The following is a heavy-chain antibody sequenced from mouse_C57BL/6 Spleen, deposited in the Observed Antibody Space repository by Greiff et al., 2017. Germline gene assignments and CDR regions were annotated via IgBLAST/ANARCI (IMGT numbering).Heavy chain of an antibody. V-gene: IGHV5-17*01. D-gene: IGHD2-2*01. Sequence: DVMLVESGGGLVKPGGSLKLSCAASGFTFSDYGMHWVRQAPEKGLEWVAYISSGSSTIYYADTVKGRFTISRDNAKNTLFLQMTSLRSEDTAMYYCARPGGYDDGYYAMDYWGQGTSVTVSS. CDR3: ARPGGYDDGYYAMDY. CDR2: ISSGSSTI. J-gene: IGHJ4*01. CDR1: GFTFSDYG.